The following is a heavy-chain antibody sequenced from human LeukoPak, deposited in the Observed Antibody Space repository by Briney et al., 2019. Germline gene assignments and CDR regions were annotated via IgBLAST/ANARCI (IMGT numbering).Heavy chain of an antibody. CDR3: AKEGRSIVDY. V-gene: IGHV3-23*01. J-gene: IGHJ4*02. D-gene: IGHD2/OR15-2a*01. CDR2: ITGSGRRT. Sequence: GGSLRLSCAASGFTFSSYAMSWVRQAPGKGLEWVSSITGSGRRTYYADSVKGRFTISRDNSKNTLYLQMNGLRAEDTAVYYCAKEGRSIVDYWGQGTLVTVSS. CDR1: GFTFSSYA.